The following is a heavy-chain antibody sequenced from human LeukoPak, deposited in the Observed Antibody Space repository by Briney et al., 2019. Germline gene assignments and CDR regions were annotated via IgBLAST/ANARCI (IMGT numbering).Heavy chain of an antibody. D-gene: IGHD6-6*01. CDR1: GDSISSYY. Sequence: TSETLSLTCTVSGDSISSYYWSWIRQPPGKGLEWIGYIYTSGGTNYIPSLKGRVTISIDTSKNQFSLKPSSVTAADSAVYYCARLTRLSTSPDRYYLDYWGQGTLVTVSS. V-gene: IGHV4-4*09. CDR2: IYTSGGT. CDR3: ARLTRLSTSPDRYYLDY. J-gene: IGHJ4*02.